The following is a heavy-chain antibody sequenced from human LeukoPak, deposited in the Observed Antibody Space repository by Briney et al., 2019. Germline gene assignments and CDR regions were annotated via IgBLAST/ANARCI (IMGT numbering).Heavy chain of an antibody. V-gene: IGHV4-34*01. CDR1: GYS. D-gene: IGHD1-26*01. CDR3: ARKSDSGSLGFDY. J-gene: IGHJ4*02. Sequence: GYSWSWIRQPPGKGLEWIGEINHSGSTNYNPSLKSRVTISVDTSKNQFSLKLSSVTAADTAVYYCARKSDSGSLGFDYWGQGTLVTVSS. CDR2: INHSGST.